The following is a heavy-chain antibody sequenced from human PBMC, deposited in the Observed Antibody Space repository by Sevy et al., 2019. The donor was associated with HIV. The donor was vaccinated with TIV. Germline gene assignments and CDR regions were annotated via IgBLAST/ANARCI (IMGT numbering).Heavy chain of an antibody. CDR2: INSDGSST. CDR1: GITFSGYW. D-gene: IGHD6-6*01. Sequence: GGSLRLSCAPSGITFSGYWMHWVRQAPGKGLVWVSRINSDGSSTSYADSVKGRFTISRDNAKNTLYLQMNSLRAEDTAVYYCARGLEDIAARPGNWFDPWGQGTLVTVSS. CDR3: ARGLEDIAARPGNWFDP. V-gene: IGHV3-74*01. J-gene: IGHJ5*02.